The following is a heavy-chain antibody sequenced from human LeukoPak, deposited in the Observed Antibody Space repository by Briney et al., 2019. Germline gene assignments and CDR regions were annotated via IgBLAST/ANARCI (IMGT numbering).Heavy chain of an antibody. V-gene: IGHV1-8*01. CDR1: GYTFTTYD. Sequence: EASVKVSCKASGYTFTTYDINWVRQATGRGLEWLGWMSPNNGHTGYAQKFQGRVTQTRDTSINTAYMELSSLTSEDTAVYYCARNPYGTGHFDPWGQGSLVTVSS. CDR3: ARNPYGTGHFDP. J-gene: IGHJ5*02. CDR2: MSPNNGHT. D-gene: IGHD2-8*02.